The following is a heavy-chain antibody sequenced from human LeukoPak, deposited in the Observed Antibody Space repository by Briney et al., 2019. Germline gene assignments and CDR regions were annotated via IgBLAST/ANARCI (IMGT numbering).Heavy chain of an antibody. J-gene: IGHJ4*02. CDR1: GYTFTAYT. CDR3: ARDHFDSSGYPPH. Sequence: GASVKVSCKASGYTFTAYTMNWVRQAPGQGLEWMGWISAYNGNTNYAQKLQGRVTMTTDTSTSTAYMELRSLRSDDTAVYYCARDHFDSSGYPPHWGQGTLVAVSS. V-gene: IGHV1-18*01. D-gene: IGHD3-22*01. CDR2: ISAYNGNT.